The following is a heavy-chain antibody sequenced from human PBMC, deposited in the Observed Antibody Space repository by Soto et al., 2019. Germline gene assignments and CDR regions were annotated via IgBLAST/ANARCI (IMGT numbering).Heavy chain of an antibody. CDR2: IYYSGST. D-gene: IGHD6-13*01. Sequence: QLQLQESGPGLMKPSETLSLTCTVSGGSISSSSYYWGWIRQPPGKGLEWIGSIYYSGSTYYNPSLKSRVTISVDTSKNQFSLKLSSVTAADTAVYYCARRPYSSRGVYWGQGTLVTVSS. CDR3: ARRPYSSRGVY. CDR1: GGSISSSSYY. V-gene: IGHV4-39*01. J-gene: IGHJ4*02.